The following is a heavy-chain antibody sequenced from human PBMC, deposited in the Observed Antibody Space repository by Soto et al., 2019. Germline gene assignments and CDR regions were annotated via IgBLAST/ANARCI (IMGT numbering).Heavy chain of an antibody. J-gene: IGHJ6*03. Sequence: SETLSLTCAVYGGSFSGYYWSWIRQPPGKGLEWIGEINHSGSTNYNPSLKSRVTISVDTSKNQFSLKLSSVTAADTAVYYCARERRCSGCNNPYYYYYYMDVWGKGTTVTVSS. CDR1: GGSFSGYY. D-gene: IGHD6-19*01. CDR2: INHSGST. CDR3: ARERRCSGCNNPYYYYYYMDV. V-gene: IGHV4-34*01.